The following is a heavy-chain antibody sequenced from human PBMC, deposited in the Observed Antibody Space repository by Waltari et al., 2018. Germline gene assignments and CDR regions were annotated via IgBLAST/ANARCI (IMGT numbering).Heavy chain of an antibody. Sequence: EVQLVESGGGLIQPGGSLRLSCAASGFTVSSTYMSWVRQAPGKGLEWVSVIYSGGNTDYADCVKGRFTISRDNSKNTLYLQMNSLRADDTAVYYCARDPGGRYYFDYWGQGSLVTVSS. CDR3: ARDPGGRYYFDY. D-gene: IGHD1-26*01. V-gene: IGHV3-53*01. J-gene: IGHJ4*02. CDR1: GFTVSSTY. CDR2: IYSGGNT.